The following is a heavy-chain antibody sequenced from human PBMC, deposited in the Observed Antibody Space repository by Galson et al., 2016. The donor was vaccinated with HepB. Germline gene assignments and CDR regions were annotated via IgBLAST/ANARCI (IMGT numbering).Heavy chain of an antibody. CDR1: GYTLISYY. V-gene: IGHV1-46*01. D-gene: IGHD5-12*01. J-gene: IGHJ4*02. CDR3: ARSGEYSGALDY. Sequence: SVKVSCKASGYTLISYYMHWVRQAPGQGLEWVGIINPSGGSTTYAQKFQGRLTMTRDTSTSTVYMELSGLISEDTAVYYCARSGEYSGALDYWGQGTPVTLSS. CDR2: INPSGGST.